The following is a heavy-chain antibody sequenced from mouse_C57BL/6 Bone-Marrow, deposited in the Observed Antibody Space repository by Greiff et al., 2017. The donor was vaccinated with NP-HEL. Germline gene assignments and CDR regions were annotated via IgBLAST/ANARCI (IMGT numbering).Heavy chain of an antibody. CDR2: INTGSGGT. Sequence: VQLQQSGAELVRPGTSVKVSCKASGYAFTNYLIEWVKQRPGQGLEWIGVINTGSGGTNYNEKFKGKATLTADKSSSTAYMQLSSLTSEDSAVYFCARGFYDGYYVFAYWGQGTLVTVSA. J-gene: IGHJ3*01. V-gene: IGHV1-54*01. D-gene: IGHD2-3*01. CDR3: ARGFYDGYYVFAY. CDR1: GYAFTNYL.